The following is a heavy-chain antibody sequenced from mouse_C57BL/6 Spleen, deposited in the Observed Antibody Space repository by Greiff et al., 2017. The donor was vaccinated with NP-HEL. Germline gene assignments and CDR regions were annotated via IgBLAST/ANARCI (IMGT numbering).Heavy chain of an antibody. D-gene: IGHD2-4*01. J-gene: IGHJ2*01. CDR2: ISSGGSYT. CDR3: ARKGDIYYDYLYYFDY. V-gene: IGHV5-6*01. CDR1: GFTFSSYG. Sequence: EVQLKESGGDLVKPGGSLKLSCAASGFTFSSYGMSWVRQTPDKRLEWVATISSGGSYTYYPDSVKGRFTISRDNAKNTLYLQMSSLKSEDTAMYYCARKGDIYYDYLYYFDYWGQGTTLTVSS.